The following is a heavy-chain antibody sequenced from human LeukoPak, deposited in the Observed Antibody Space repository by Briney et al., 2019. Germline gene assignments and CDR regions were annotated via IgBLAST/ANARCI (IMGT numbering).Heavy chain of an antibody. CDR2: INHSGST. V-gene: IGHV4-34*01. Sequence: SETLSLTCAVYGGSFSGYYWSWIRQPPGKGLEWIGEINHSGSTNYNPSLKSRVTISVDTSKNQFSLELSSVTAADTAVYYCASGGYSYGADAADAFDIWGQGTMVTVSS. CDR3: ASGGYSYGADAADAFDI. D-gene: IGHD5-18*01. J-gene: IGHJ3*02. CDR1: GGSFSGYY.